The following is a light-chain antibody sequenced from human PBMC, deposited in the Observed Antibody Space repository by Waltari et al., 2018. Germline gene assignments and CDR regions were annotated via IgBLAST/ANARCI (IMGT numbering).Light chain of an antibody. CDR3: QAWDRDCMV. J-gene: IGLJ3*02. Sequence: SYELTQPPSVSVSPGQTASITCSGERLGDKYAAWNQQKSGQSPVLVIYQDLKRPSGIPDRFSGSNSGNTATLTISGTQAMDEADYYCQAWDRDCMVFGGGTRLTVL. CDR2: QDL. V-gene: IGLV3-1*01. CDR1: RLGDKY.